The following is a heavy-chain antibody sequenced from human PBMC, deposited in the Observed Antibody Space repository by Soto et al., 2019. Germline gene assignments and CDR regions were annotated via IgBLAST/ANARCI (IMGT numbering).Heavy chain of an antibody. CDR1: GYTFTSYY. Sequence: ASVKVSCKASGYTFTSYYMHWVRQAPGQGLEWMGIINPSGGSTSYAQKLQGRVTMTTDTSTSTAYMELRSLRSDDTAVYYCARDFGGYYYDSSGYLPKPFDYWGQGTLVTVSS. D-gene: IGHD3-22*01. CDR2: INPSGGST. V-gene: IGHV1-46*01. CDR3: ARDFGGYYYDSSGYLPKPFDY. J-gene: IGHJ4*02.